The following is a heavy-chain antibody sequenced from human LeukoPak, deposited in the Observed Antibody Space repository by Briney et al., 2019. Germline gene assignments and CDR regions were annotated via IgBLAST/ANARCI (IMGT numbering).Heavy chain of an antibody. CDR3: ARMGSGGIDINDY. D-gene: IGHD1-14*01. Sequence: ASVKVSCKASGGTFSSYIITWVRQAPGQGLEWMGGIIPIFGTANYAQKFQGRVTITADKSTSTAYMELSSLRSEDTAVYYCARMGSGGIDINDYWGQGTLVTVSS. J-gene: IGHJ4*02. CDR1: GGTFSSYI. CDR2: IIPIFGTA. V-gene: IGHV1-69*06.